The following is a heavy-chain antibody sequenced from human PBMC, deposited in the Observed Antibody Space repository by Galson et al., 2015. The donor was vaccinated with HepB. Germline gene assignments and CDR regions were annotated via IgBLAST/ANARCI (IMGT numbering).Heavy chain of an antibody. V-gene: IGHV3-33*08. J-gene: IGHJ4*02. D-gene: IGHD3-22*01. Sequence: SLRLSCAASGFTFSSYGMHWVRQAPGKGLEWVAVIWYDGSNKYYADSVKGRFTISGDNSKNTLYLQMNSLRAEDTAVYYCARATHYYDSSGYIYWGQGTLVTVSS. CDR3: ARATHYYDSSGYIY. CDR2: IWYDGSNK. CDR1: GFTFSSYG.